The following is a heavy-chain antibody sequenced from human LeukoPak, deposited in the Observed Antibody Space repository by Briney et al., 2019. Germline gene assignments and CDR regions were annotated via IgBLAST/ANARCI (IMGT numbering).Heavy chain of an antibody. V-gene: IGHV3-9*01. CDR2: ISWNSGSI. CDR3: AKDRSITMVRGVFDY. CDR1: GFTFDDYA. D-gene: IGHD3-10*01. J-gene: IGHJ4*02. Sequence: GRSLRLSCAASGFTFDDYAMHWGRQAPGKGLEWVSGISWNSGSIGYADSVKGRFIISRDNAKNSLYLQMNSLRAEDTALYYCAKDRSITMVRGVFDYWGQGTLVTVSS.